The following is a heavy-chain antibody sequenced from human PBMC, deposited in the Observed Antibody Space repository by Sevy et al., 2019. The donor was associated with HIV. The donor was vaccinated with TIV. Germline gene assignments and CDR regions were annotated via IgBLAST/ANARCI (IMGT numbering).Heavy chain of an antibody. CDR3: AREIGGGNSF. D-gene: IGHD1-1*01. CDR2: IKQDGSEK. Sequence: GGSLRLSCAASGFTFSSFWMHWVRQAPGKGLEWVANIKQDGSEKYYVHSVKGRFTISRDNAKNSLYLQMNSLRADDTAVYYCAREIGGGNSFWGQGTLVTVSS. CDR1: GFTFSSFW. J-gene: IGHJ4*02. V-gene: IGHV3-7*01.